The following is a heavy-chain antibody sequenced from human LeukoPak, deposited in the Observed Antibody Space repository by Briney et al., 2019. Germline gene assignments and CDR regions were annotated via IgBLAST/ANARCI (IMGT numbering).Heavy chain of an antibody. D-gene: IGHD1-26*01. V-gene: IGHV1-18*01. Sequence: ASVKVSCKASGYTFTNFPIGWVRQAPGQGLEWMGWISAYNGYTKYAPSLQGRVTMTTDTSTSPAYMQLRSMRYDDTAMYYCARVGGNYEGLIDYWGQGTLVTVSS. J-gene: IGHJ4*02. CDR1: GYTFTNFP. CDR3: ARVGGNYEGLIDY. CDR2: ISAYNGYT.